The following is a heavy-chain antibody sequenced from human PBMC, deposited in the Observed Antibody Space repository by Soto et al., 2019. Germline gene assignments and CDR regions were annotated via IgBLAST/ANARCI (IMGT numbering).Heavy chain of an antibody. CDR3: AKSVGGSWLYYYYGMDV. D-gene: IGHD6-13*01. Sequence: PGGSLRLSCAASGFTFSSYAMSWVGQAPGKGLEWVSAISGSGGSTYYADSVKGRFTISRDNSKNTLYLQMNSLRAEDTAVYYCAKSVGGSWLYYYYGMDVWGQGTTVTVSS. V-gene: IGHV3-23*01. CDR2: ISGSGGST. CDR1: GFTFSSYA. J-gene: IGHJ6*02.